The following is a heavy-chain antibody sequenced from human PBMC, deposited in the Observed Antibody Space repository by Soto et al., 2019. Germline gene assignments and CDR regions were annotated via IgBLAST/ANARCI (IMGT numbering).Heavy chain of an antibody. CDR2: TFNFDGSL. J-gene: IGHJ3*01. D-gene: IGHD2-15*01. Sequence: EVQLVESGGRLVKPGGSLRLSCAASGFALSTYSIGWVRQAPGKGLEWVSFTFNFDGSLYYADSVKGRFAISRGNAKNSVYLQMNSLRAEDTAVYYCAREEGYCGGGSCFRSAFDLWGQGTVVTVSS. CDR1: GFALSTYS. CDR3: AREEGYCGGGSCFRSAFDL. V-gene: IGHV3-21*01.